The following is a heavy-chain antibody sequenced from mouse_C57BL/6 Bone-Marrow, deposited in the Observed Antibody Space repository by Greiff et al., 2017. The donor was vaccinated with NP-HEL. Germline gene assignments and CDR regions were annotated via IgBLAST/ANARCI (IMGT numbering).Heavy chain of an antibody. CDR1: GYAFTNYL. Sequence: QVQLQQSGAELVRPGTSVKVSCKASGYAFTNYLIEWVKQRPGQGLEWIGVTNPGSGGTNYNEKFKGKATLTADKSSSTAYMQLSSLTSEDSAVYFCARSLRWFFAYWGQGTLVTVSA. V-gene: IGHV1-54*01. CDR3: ARSLRWFFAY. CDR2: TNPGSGGT. J-gene: IGHJ3*01. D-gene: IGHD2-9*01.